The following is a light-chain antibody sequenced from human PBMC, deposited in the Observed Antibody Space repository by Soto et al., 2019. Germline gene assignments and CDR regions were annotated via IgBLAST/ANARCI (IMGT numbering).Light chain of an antibody. CDR2: KAS. Sequence: DIQMTQSPSTLSASVGDRVTITCRASQSISSWLAWYQQKPGKAPKLLIYKASSLESGDPSRFSGSGSGTELTLTISSLQPDDFATYYCQQYNSYSTFGQGTKLEIK. V-gene: IGKV1-5*03. CDR3: QQYNSYST. CDR1: QSISSW. J-gene: IGKJ2*01.